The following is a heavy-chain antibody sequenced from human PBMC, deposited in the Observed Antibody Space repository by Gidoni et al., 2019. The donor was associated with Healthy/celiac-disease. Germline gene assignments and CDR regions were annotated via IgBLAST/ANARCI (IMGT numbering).Heavy chain of an antibody. CDR1: GGSISSSSYY. CDR3: ARSYYDFWSGYSGSYYFDY. D-gene: IGHD3-3*01. CDR2: IYYSGST. V-gene: IGHV4-39*01. Sequence: QLQLQESGPGLVKPSETLSLTCTVSGGSISSSSYYWGWIRQPPGKGLEWIGSIYYSGSTYYNPSLKSRVTISVDTSKNQFSLKLSSVTAADTAVYYCARSYYDFWSGYSGSYYFDYWGQETLVTVSS. J-gene: IGHJ4*02.